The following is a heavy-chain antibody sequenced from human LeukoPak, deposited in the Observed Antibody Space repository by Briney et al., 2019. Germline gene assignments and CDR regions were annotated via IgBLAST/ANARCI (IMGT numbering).Heavy chain of an antibody. Sequence: GRSLRLSCAASGFTFSSYGMHWVRQAPGKGLEWVAVISYDGSNKYYADSVKGRFTISRDNSKNTLYLQMNSLRAEDTAVYYCARGKTWRGYSYEGYYYYGMDVWGQGTTVTVSS. V-gene: IGHV3-30*03. D-gene: IGHD5-18*01. CDR2: ISYDGSNK. CDR3: ARGKTWRGYSYEGYYYYGMDV. CDR1: GFTFSSYG. J-gene: IGHJ6*02.